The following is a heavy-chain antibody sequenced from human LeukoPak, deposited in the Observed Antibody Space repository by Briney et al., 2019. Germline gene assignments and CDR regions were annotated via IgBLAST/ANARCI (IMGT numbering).Heavy chain of an antibody. J-gene: IGHJ4*02. V-gene: IGHV3-23*01. D-gene: IGHD6-13*01. Sequence: GGSLRLSCAASGFTFSSYAMSWVRQAPGKGLEWVSAISGSGGSTCYADSVRGRFTISRDNSKNTLYLQMNSLRAEDTAVYYCAPGIAAAGTFGYWGQGTLVTVSS. CDR1: GFTFSSYA. CDR3: APGIAAAGTFGY. CDR2: ISGSGGST.